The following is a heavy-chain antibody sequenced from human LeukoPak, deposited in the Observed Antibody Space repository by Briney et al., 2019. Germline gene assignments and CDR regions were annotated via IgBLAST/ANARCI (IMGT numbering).Heavy chain of an antibody. Sequence: ASVKVSCKASGYTFTGYFMHWVRQAPGQGLEWMGWINPNSGGTNYAQKFQGRVTMTRDTSISTAYMELSSLRSDDTAVYYCARGPGLLRYDYVWGTYRSSYYFDYWGQGTLVTVSS. V-gene: IGHV1-2*02. CDR1: GYTFTGYF. CDR2: INPNSGGT. CDR3: ARGPGLLRYDYVWGTYRSSYYFDY. J-gene: IGHJ4*02. D-gene: IGHD3-16*02.